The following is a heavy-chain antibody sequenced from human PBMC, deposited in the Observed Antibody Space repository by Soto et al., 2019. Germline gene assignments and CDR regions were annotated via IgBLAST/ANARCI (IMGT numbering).Heavy chain of an antibody. V-gene: IGHV4-39*01. J-gene: IGHJ6*03. CDR1: GGSISNSSYY. D-gene: IGHD3-10*01. CDR3: ARHGFAGFGESNMDV. Sequence: SETLSLTCTVAGGSISNSSYYRGWISQPPGKGLEWIGSIYYSGSTYYNPSLKSRVTISVDTSKNQFSLKLSSVTAADTAVYYCARHGFAGFGESNMDVWVKGTTVTVSS. CDR2: IYYSGST.